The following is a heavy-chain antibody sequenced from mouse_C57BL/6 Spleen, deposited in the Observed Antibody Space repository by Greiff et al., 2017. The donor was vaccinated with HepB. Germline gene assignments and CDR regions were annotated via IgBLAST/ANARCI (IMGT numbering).Heavy chain of an antibody. D-gene: IGHD1-1*01. Sequence: QVQLQQPGAELVMPGASVKLSCKASGYTFTSYWMHWVKQRPGQGLEWIGEIDPSDSYTNYNQKFKGKSTLTVDKSSSTAYMQLSSLTSEDSAVYYCAGATTVGGFAYWGQGTLVTVSA. CDR1: GYTFTSYW. CDR2: IDPSDSYT. V-gene: IGHV1-69*01. J-gene: IGHJ3*01. CDR3: AGATTVGGFAY.